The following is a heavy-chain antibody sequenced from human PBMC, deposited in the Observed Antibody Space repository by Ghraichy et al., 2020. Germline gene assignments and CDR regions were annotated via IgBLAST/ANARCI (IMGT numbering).Heavy chain of an antibody. J-gene: IGHJ4*02. Sequence: GGSLRLSCAASGFTFPNYWMSWARQAPGKGLEWVANINQDGSEKYYVGSVKGRFTISRDNAKNSLYLQMNSLRVEDTAVYYCARDKRILASVMGGGEYWGQGTLVTVSS. CDR1: GFTFPNYW. D-gene: IGHD2-15*01. CDR3: ARDKRILASVMGGGEY. CDR2: INQDGSEK. V-gene: IGHV3-7*01.